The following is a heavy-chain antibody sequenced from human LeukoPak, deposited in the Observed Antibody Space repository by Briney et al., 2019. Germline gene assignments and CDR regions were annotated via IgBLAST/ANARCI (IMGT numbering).Heavy chain of an antibody. CDR1: GFTFSSYA. J-gene: IGHJ4*02. CDR2: ISYDGSNK. D-gene: IGHD6-13*01. CDR3: ARLSPHSSSWFYGLPGGWYFDY. V-gene: IGHV3-30-3*01. Sequence: PGRSLRLSCAASGFTFSSYAMHWVRQAPGKGLEWVAVISYDGSNKYYADSVKGRFTISRDNSKNTLYLQMNSLRAEDTAVYYCARLSPHSSSWFYGLPGGWYFDYWGQGTLVTVSS.